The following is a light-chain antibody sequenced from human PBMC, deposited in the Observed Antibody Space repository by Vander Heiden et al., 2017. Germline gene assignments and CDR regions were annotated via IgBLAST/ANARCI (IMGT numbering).Light chain of an antibody. Sequence: IVLTQSPGTSSLSPGERVTLSCRASQTITSNYLAWYQQKPGQSPRLLIYGASSMATGIPDRFSGSGSGTDFTLTINSLEPDDFAVYYCQQYGGIPRTFGQGTKVDI. V-gene: IGKV3-20*01. CDR3: QQYGGIPRT. CDR1: QTITSNY. CDR2: GAS. J-gene: IGKJ1*01.